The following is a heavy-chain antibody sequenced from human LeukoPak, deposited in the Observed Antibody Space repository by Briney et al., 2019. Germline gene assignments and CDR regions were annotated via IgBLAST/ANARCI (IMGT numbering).Heavy chain of an antibody. V-gene: IGHV4-4*02. CDR2: INHSGST. Sequence: PSGTLSLTCAVPGGSISRSNWWSWIRQPPGKGLEWIGEINHSGSTNYNPSLKSRVTISVDTSKNQFSLKLSSVTAADTAVYYCARGMVRGVIFFDYWGQGTLVTVSS. J-gene: IGHJ4*02. D-gene: IGHD3-10*01. CDR3: ARGMVRGVIFFDY. CDR1: GGSISRSNW.